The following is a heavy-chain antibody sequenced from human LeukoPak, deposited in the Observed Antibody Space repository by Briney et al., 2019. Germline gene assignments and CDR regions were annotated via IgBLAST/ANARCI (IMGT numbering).Heavy chain of an antibody. Sequence: GGSLRLSCAASGFTFSSYGMHWVRQAPGKGLEWVAFIRYDGSNKYYADSAKGRFTISRDNSKNTLYLQMNSLRAEDTAVYYCAKDRTSKGSYLEYYFGYWGQGTLVTVSS. D-gene: IGHD1-26*01. J-gene: IGHJ4*02. CDR3: AKDRTSKGSYLEYYFGY. CDR1: GFTFSSYG. CDR2: IRYDGSNK. V-gene: IGHV3-30*02.